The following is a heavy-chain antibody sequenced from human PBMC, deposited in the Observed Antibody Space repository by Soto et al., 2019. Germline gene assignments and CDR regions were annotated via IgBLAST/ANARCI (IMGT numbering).Heavy chain of an antibody. CDR3: ERVIAARLYYYGMDV. D-gene: IGHD6-6*01. CDR1: GFTFENYW. V-gene: IGHV3-7*01. CDR2: IKQDGSEK. J-gene: IGHJ6*02. Sequence: GGSLRLSCAASGFTFENYWMTWFRQAPGEGLEWVANIKQDGSEKNYVGSVKGRFTIFRDNAKKSVYLQMNSLRAEDTAVYFCERVIAARLYYYGMDVWGQGTTVTVSS.